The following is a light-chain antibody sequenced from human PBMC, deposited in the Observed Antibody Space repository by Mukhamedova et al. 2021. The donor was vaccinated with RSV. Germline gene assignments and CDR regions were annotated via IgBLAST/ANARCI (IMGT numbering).Light chain of an antibody. CDR3: ATWDTSLSAV. V-gene: IGLV1-51*01. CDR2: DTN. J-gene: IGLJ3*02. Sequence: GKNSVSWYHHLPGSAPKLLIFDTNKRPSGIPDRFSGSKSGTSATLDITGLQTGDEADYYCATWDTSLSAVFGGGTKLTVL. CDR1: GKNS.